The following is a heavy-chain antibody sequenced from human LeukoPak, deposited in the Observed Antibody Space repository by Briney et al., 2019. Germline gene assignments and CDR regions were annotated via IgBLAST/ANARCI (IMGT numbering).Heavy chain of an antibody. Sequence: GASVKVSCKASGGIFSNYAISGVRQAPGQGLEWMGGIILIFGTANYAQKLQGRVTITADESTSTAYMELSSLRSEDTAVYYCARLRTQVPSAPSYYYYYMDVWGKGTTVTVSS. CDR1: GGIFSNYA. J-gene: IGHJ6*03. CDR2: IILIFGTA. CDR3: ARLRTQVPSAPSYYYYYMDV. V-gene: IGHV1-69*13. D-gene: IGHD1/OR15-1a*01.